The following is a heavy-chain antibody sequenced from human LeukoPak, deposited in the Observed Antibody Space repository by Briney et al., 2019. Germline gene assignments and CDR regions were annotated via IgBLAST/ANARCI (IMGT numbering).Heavy chain of an antibody. CDR3: ARDQTKWEPLRRRDYYYMDV. J-gene: IGHJ6*03. Sequence: GGSLRLSCAASGFTFSSYWMSWVRQAPGKGLEWVANIKQDGSEKYYVDSVKGRFTISRDNAKNSLCLQMNSLRAEDTAVYYCARDQTKWEPLRRRDYYYMDVWGKGTTVTVSS. V-gene: IGHV3-7*01. CDR1: GFTFSSYW. CDR2: IKQDGSEK. D-gene: IGHD1-26*01.